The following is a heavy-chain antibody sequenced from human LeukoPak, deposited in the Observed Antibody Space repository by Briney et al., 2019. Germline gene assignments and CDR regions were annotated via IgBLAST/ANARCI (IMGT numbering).Heavy chain of an antibody. V-gene: IGHV4-38-2*02. CDR1: GYSISSGYY. Sequence: SETLSLTCSVSGYSISSGYYWGWIRQPPGKGLEWIGSIYHSGKTYYNPSLKSRVTISLDTSKNQFSLKLSSVTAADTAVYYCARDRIAVSDPPNWFDPWGQGTLVIVSS. D-gene: IGHD6-19*01. CDR2: IYHSGKT. CDR3: ARDRIAVSDPPNWFDP. J-gene: IGHJ5*02.